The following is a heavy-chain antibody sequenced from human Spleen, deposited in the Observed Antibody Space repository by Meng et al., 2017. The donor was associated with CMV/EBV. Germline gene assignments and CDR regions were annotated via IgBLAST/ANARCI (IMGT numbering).Heavy chain of an antibody. V-gene: IGHV1-69*05. CDR1: GGTFSSYA. CDR2: IIPIFGTA. J-gene: IGHJ6*02. D-gene: IGHD5-12*01. CDR3: ARFGYSGYVGYYYGMDV. Sequence: SVQVSCKASGGTFSSYAISWVRQAPGQGLEWMGGIIPIFGTANYAQKFQGRVTITTDESTSTAYMELSSLRSEDTAVYYWARFGYSGYVGYYYGMDVWGQGTTVTVSS.